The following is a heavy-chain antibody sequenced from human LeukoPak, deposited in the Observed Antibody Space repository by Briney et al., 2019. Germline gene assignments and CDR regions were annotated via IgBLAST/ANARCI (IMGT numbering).Heavy chain of an antibody. CDR1: GFTFSSYA. CDR2: ISGSSSCI. Sequence: GGSLRLSCAASGFTFSSYAMSWVRQAPGKGLEWVSAISGSSSCIYYADSVKGRFTISRDNAKNSLYLQMNSLRAEDTAVYYCARERSWYSGYDWGQGTLVTVSS. J-gene: IGHJ4*02. V-gene: IGHV3-21*01. CDR3: ARERSWYSGYD. D-gene: IGHD5-12*01.